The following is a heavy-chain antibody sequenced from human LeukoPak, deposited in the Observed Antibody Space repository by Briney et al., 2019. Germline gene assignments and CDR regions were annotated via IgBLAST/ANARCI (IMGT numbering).Heavy chain of an antibody. CDR2: INHSGST. Sequence: PSETLSLTCAVYGGSFSGYYWSWIRQPPGKGLEWIGEINHSGSTNYNPSLKSRVTISVGTSKNQFSLKLSSVTAADTAVYYCARGTVAVTGYYYYYYMDVWGKGTTVTVSS. J-gene: IGHJ6*03. CDR3: ARGTVAVTGYYYYYYMDV. V-gene: IGHV4-34*01. CDR1: GGSFSGYY. D-gene: IGHD6-19*01.